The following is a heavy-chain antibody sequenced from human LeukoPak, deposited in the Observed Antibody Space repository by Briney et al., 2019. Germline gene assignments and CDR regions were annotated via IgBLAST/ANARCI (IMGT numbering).Heavy chain of an antibody. V-gene: IGHV4-34*01. D-gene: IGHD4-11*01. Sequence: SETLSLTCAVYGGSFSGYYWSWIRQPPGKGLEWIGEINHSGSTNYDPSLKSRVTISVDTSKNQFSLKLSSVTAADTAVYYCARVTTGYWGQGTLVTVSS. CDR1: GGSFSGYY. CDR2: INHSGST. CDR3: ARVTTGY. J-gene: IGHJ4*02.